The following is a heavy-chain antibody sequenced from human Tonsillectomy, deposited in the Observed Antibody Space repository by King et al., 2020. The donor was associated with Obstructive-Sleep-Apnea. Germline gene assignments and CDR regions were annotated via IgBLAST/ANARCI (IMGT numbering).Heavy chain of an antibody. Sequence: TLKESGPTLVKPTQTLTLTCTFSGFSLSSSGVAVGWIRQPPGKALEWLALIYCDDDKRYSPSLRSRPTITQDTSKNQVVLTMTNMDPVDTATYYCAHSRTYYYGSGSYYHYYGMDVWGQGTTVTVSS. CDR1: GFSLSSSGVA. J-gene: IGHJ6*02. V-gene: IGHV2-5*02. CDR3: AHSRTYYYGSGSYYHYYGMDV. D-gene: IGHD3-10*01. CDR2: IYCDDDK.